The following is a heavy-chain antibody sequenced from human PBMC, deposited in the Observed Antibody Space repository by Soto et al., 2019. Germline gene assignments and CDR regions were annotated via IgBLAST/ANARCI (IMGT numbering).Heavy chain of an antibody. CDR3: ARGPRVSSTGTGAH. J-gene: IGHJ4*02. CDR2: ISDDGSTA. Sequence: GSLNLSRAVSGFTFSAYWMHSVRQVRGKGLTWVSRISDDGSTATYADSVKGRFVISRDNAKNSLYLEMNTLRVDDSGLYYCARGPRVSSTGTGAHWGRGTLVTVSS. D-gene: IGHD1-1*01. V-gene: IGHV3-74*01. CDR1: GFTFSAYW.